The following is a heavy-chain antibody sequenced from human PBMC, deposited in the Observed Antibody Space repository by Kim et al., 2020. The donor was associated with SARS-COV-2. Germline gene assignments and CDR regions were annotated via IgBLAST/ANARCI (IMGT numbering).Heavy chain of an antibody. V-gene: IGHV1-46*01. D-gene: IGHD5-18*01. CDR3: ARDLGTAMVENYYGMDV. J-gene: IGHJ6*02. Sequence: ASVKVSCKASGYTFTSYYMHWVRQAPGQGLEWMGIINPSGGSTSYAQKFQGRVTMTRDTSTSTVYMELSSLRSEDTAVYYCARDLGTAMVENYYGMDVWGQGTTVTVSS. CDR2: INPSGGST. CDR1: GYTFTSYY.